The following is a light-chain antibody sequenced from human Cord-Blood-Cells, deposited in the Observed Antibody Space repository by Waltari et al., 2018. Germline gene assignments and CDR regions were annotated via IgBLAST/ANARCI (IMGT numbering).Light chain of an antibody. CDR3: CSYAGSSTVV. V-gene: IGLV2-23*02. CDR1: SSDVGSYNL. CDR2: EVS. Sequence: QSALTQPASVSGSPGQSITISCTGTSSDVGSYNLVSWYQQHPGKAPKLMSYEVSKRPSGMSNRFSGSKSGNTASLTISGLQAEDEADYYCCSYAGSSTVVFGGGTKLTVL. J-gene: IGLJ2*01.